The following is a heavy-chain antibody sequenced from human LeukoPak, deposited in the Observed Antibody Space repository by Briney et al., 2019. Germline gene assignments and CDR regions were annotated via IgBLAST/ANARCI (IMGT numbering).Heavy chain of an antibody. CDR2: IYWNDDK. V-gene: IGHV2-5*01. CDR1: GFSLSTSGVG. Sequence: RVSGPTLVNPTQTLTLTCTFSGFSLSTSGVGVGWIRQPPGKALEWLALIYWNDDKRYSPSPKSRLTITKDTSKNQVVLTMTNMDPVDTATYYCAHRRPYCSSTSCYIQYNWFDPWGQGTLVTVSS. CDR3: AHRRPYCSSTSCYIQYNWFDP. D-gene: IGHD2-2*02. J-gene: IGHJ5*02.